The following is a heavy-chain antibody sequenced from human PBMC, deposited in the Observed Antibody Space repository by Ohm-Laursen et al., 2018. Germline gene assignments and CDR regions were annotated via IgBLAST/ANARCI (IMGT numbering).Heavy chain of an antibody. D-gene: IGHD1-26*01. CDR2: MYATGSS. CDR3: ARGSYYFDY. V-gene: IGHV4-4*07. Sequence: SDTLSLTCTVSGDSINNYYWSWIRQPAGKGLEWIGRMYATGSSNYNPSLNSRVTMSVDTSRNQFSLKLTSVTAADTAVYYCARGSYYFDYWGQGTLVTVSS. J-gene: IGHJ4*02. CDR1: GDSINNYY.